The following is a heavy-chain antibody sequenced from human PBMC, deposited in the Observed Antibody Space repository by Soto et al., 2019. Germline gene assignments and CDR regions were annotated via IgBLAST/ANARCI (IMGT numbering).Heavy chain of an antibody. CDR1: DDSINSDKYY. J-gene: IGHJ6*02. Sequence: PSETLSLTCSVSDDSINSDKYYWGWIRQPPGKGLEWIGRIYHRGNAYYNPSLQTRVTISLDKSKSQFSLKLSSVTAADTAVYYCARGKGHRMITFGGVRVYYGMDVWGQGTTVTVSS. D-gene: IGHD3-16*01. CDR2: IYHRGNA. CDR3: ARGKGHRMITFGGVRVYYGMDV. V-gene: IGHV4-39*07.